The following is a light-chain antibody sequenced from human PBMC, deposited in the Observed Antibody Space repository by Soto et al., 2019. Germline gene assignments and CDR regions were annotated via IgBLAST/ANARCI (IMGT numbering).Light chain of an antibody. CDR1: QSVSSY. CDR2: DAS. Sequence: EIVFTQSPATLSLSPGERATLSCRASQSVSSYLAWYQQKPGQVPRLLIYDASSRATGIPARFSGSGSGTDFTLTISSLEPEDFAVYYCQQRRNLLTFGGGTKVDIK. J-gene: IGKJ4*01. CDR3: QQRRNLLT. V-gene: IGKV3-11*01.